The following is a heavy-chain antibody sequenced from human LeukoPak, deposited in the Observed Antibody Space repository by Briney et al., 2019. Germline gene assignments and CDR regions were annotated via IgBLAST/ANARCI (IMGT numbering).Heavy chain of an antibody. Sequence: PTLSLTWAIAGGSVASYSAAWNWITQSPSTALDWLGRTYYRSKWYNDYAVSVKSRMSINPDTSKNQFSLQLNSVTPEDTAVYYCVRTYYYYYMDVWGKGTTVTVSS. CDR2: TYYRSKWYN. V-gene: IGHV6-1*01. J-gene: IGHJ6*03. CDR1: GGSVASYSAA. CDR3: VRTYYYYYMDV.